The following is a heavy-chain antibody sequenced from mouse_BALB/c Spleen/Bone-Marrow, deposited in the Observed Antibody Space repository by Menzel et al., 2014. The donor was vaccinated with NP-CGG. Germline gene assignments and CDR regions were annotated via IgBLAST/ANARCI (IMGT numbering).Heavy chain of an antibody. CDR2: IRNKAHGYTT. V-gene: IGHV7-3*02. CDR1: GFTFTDYS. J-gene: IGHJ2*01. CDR3: ARDKGRVFFDY. Sequence: EVKLEESRGGSVHPAGSLRLSSATSGFTFTDYSMNWVRQPPGKALEWLGFIRNKAHGYTTEYSASVQGRFTISRDTSQNILYLQRNTLRAEDSAAYYGARDKGRVFFDYWDEAATPTVSS.